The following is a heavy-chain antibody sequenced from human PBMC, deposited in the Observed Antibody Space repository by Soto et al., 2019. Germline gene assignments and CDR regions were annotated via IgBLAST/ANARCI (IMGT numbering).Heavy chain of an antibody. CDR2: INAGNGKT. CDR1: GYTFTSYA. CDR3: ARGRWTQTTADYYLDY. V-gene: IGHV1-3*01. D-gene: IGHD1-1*01. Sequence: QVQLVQSGAEVKKPGASVKVSCKASGYTFTSYAIHWVRQAPGQRLGWMGWINAGNGKTKYSQKFQDRVTITRDTSASTAYMELSSLRSEDTAVHYCARGRWTQTTADYYLDYWGQGTLVTVSS. J-gene: IGHJ4*02.